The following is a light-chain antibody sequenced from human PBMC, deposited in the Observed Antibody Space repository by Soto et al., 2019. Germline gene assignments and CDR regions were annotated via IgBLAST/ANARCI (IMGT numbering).Light chain of an antibody. J-gene: IGLJ2*01. V-gene: IGLV2-14*01. CDR1: SGDIGHYNY. Sequence: QSALTQPASVSGSPGQSISISCTGTSGDIGHYNYVSWYQQHPDKAPKLMIYEVTHRPPGVSDRFFGSKSGNTASLTISGLQAEDEADYYCSSYTGSGTVVFGGGTKLTVL. CDR2: EVT. CDR3: SSYTGSGTVV.